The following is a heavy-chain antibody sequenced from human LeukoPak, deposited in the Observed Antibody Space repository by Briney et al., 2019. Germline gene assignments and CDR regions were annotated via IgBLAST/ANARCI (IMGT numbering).Heavy chain of an antibody. CDR2: ISGSTRTI. CDR3: ARDPLRWLQNNYYYYYMDV. CDR1: GLTFSRYG. V-gene: IGHV3-48*02. J-gene: IGHJ6*03. D-gene: IGHD5-24*01. Sequence: GGSLRLSCAASGLTFSRYGMNWVRQAPGKGLEWVSYISGSTRTIYDADSVKGRFTTSRDNAKNSLYLQMNSLRDEDTAMYYCARDPLRWLQNNYYYYYMDVWGKGTTVTVSS.